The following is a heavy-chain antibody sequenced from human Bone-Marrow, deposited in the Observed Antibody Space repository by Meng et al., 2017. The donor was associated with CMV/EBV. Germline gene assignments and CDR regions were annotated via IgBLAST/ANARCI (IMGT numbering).Heavy chain of an antibody. CDR3: AKHLRPGVYYFDS. CDR2: IYSGGST. CDR1: GFTVSRNY. D-gene: IGHD2-8*01. J-gene: IGHJ4*02. Sequence: GGSLRLSCAASGFTVSRNYMSWVRQAPGKGLEWVSVIYSGGSTYYADSVKGRFTISRDNSKNTLYLQMNSPRAEDTAVYYCAKHLRPGVYYFDSWDQGTLFTFSS. V-gene: IGHV3-53*01.